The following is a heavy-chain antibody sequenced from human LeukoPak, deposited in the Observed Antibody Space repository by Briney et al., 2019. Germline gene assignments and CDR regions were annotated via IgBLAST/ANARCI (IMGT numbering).Heavy chain of an antibody. CDR2: SDPEDGET. D-gene: IGHD2-15*01. J-gene: IGHJ4*02. V-gene: IGHV1-24*01. Sequence: GASVKVSCKVSGYTLTELSMHWVRQAPGKGLEWMGGSDPEDGETIYAQKFQGRVTMTEDTSTDTAYMELSRLRSDDTAVYYCARDLGLVAATIRYYFDYWGQGTLVTVSS. CDR1: GYTLTELS. CDR3: ARDLGLVAATIRYYFDY.